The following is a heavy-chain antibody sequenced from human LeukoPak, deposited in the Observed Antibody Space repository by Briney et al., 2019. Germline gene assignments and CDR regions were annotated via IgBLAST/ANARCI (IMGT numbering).Heavy chain of an antibody. CDR3: TRGSNFSFHQLRWYYMDV. CDR1: GGTFSSYA. D-gene: IGHD2-2*01. V-gene: IGHV1-69*05. Sequence: SVKVSCKASGGTFSSYAISWVRQAPGQGLEWMGGIIPIFGTANYAQKFQGRVTITTDESTSTAYMELSSLRSEDTAVYYCTRGSNFSFHQLRWYYMDVWGKGTTVTVSS. J-gene: IGHJ6*03. CDR2: IIPIFGTA.